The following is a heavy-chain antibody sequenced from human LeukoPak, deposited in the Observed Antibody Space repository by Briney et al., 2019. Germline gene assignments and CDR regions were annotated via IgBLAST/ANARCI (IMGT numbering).Heavy chain of an antibody. CDR1: GYTFTGYY. CDR2: FDPEDGET. D-gene: IGHD5-18*01. J-gene: IGHJ6*03. CDR3: ATGPSKAMVRRYYYYYMDV. V-gene: IGHV1-24*01. Sequence: ASVKVSCKASGYTFTGYYMHWVRQAPGQGLEWMGGFDPEDGETIYAQKFQGRVTMTEDTSTDTAYMELSSLRSEDTAVYYCATGPSKAMVRRYYYYYMDVWGKGTTVTISS.